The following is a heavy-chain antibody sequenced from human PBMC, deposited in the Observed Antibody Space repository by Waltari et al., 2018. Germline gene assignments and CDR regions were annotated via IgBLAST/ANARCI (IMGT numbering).Heavy chain of an antibody. V-gene: IGHV4-34*01. CDR3: ARADNQYRFDH. J-gene: IGHJ4*02. CDR1: GGSFSGSY. CDR2: ITDSGRA. Sequence: QVQLQQWGAGLMKPSETLSLTCAVYGGSFSGSYWSWIRRSPGKGLGWIAEITDSGRANYNPSLKSRFIISVDRSKNQFSLKFSSVTAADTAVYYCARADNQYRFDHWGQGTLVTVSS. D-gene: IGHD2-15*01.